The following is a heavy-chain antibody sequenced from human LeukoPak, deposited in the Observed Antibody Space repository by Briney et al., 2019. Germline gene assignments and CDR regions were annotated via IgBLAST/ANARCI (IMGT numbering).Heavy chain of an antibody. D-gene: IGHD1-14*01. CDR2: ISSSSSYI. Sequence: GSLRLSCAASGFTFSSYSMNWVRQAPGKGLAWVSSISSSSSYIYYADSVKGRFTISRDNAKNSLYLQMNSLRAEDTAVYYCARGMGSVLYFDYWGQGTLVTVSS. V-gene: IGHV3-21*01. CDR1: GFTFSSYS. CDR3: ARGMGSVLYFDY. J-gene: IGHJ4*02.